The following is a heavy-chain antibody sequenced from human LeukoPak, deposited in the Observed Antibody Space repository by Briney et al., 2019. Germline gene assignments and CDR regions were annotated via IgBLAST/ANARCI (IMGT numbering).Heavy chain of an antibody. J-gene: IGHJ4*02. CDR3: ASTLWFGELPNVGY. Sequence: ASVKVSCKASGYTFTGYYMHWVRQAPGHGLEWMGWINPNSGGTNYAQKFQGRVTMTRDTSISTAYMELSRLRSDDTAVYYCASTLWFGELPNVGYWGQRTLVTVSS. D-gene: IGHD3-10*01. V-gene: IGHV1-2*02. CDR2: INPNSGGT. CDR1: GYTFTGYY.